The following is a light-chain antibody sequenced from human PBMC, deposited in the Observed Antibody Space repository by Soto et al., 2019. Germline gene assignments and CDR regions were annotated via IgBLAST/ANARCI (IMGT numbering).Light chain of an antibody. CDR2: EVS. CDR1: SSDVGAYNY. CDR3: SSYAGSNNFVV. J-gene: IGLJ2*01. V-gene: IGLV2-8*01. Sequence: QSVLTQPPSASGSARQSVTISCTGTSSDVGAYNYVSWYQQHPGKAPKLMIYEVSKRPSGVPDRFSGSKSGNTASLTVSGLQAEDEADYYCSSYAGSNNFVVFGGGTKLTVL.